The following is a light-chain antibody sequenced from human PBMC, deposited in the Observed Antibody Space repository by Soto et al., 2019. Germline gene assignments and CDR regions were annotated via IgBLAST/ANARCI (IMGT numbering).Light chain of an antibody. CDR1: QSVSSSY. V-gene: IGKV3-20*01. J-gene: IGKJ4*01. CDR2: GAS. CDR3: QQYGSSPLT. Sequence: IVLTQSPSTLSLSPGSRSTLSCRASQSVSSSYLAWYQQKSGQAPRIXIYGASSRATGIPDRFSGSGYGTDFNLTISRLETEDFAVYYCQQYGSSPLTFGGGTKVDIK.